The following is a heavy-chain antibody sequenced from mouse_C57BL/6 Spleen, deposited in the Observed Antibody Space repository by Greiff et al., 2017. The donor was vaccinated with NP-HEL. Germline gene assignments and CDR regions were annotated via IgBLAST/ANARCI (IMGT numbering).Heavy chain of an antibody. Sequence: QVQLQQPGAELVKPGASVKLSCKASGYTFTSYWMHWVKQRPGQGLEWIGMIHPNSGSTNYNEKFKSKATLTVDKSSSTAYMQLSSLTSEDSAVYYCAREWLRLRAMDYWGQGTSVTFSS. V-gene: IGHV1-64*01. CDR3: AREWLRLRAMDY. D-gene: IGHD3-2*02. J-gene: IGHJ4*01. CDR2: IHPNSGST. CDR1: GYTFTSYW.